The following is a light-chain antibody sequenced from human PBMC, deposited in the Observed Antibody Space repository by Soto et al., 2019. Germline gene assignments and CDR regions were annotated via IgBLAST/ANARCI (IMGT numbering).Light chain of an antibody. CDR2: EGS. J-gene: IGLJ1*01. V-gene: IGLV2-23*01. CDR3: CSYAGGSTYV. Sequence: QSALTQPASVTGSPGQSITISCTGTRSDVGSFNLVSWYQQHPGKAPKLMIYEGSKRPSGVSNRFSGSKSGNTASLTISGLQAGDEADYYCCSYAGGSTYVFGTGTKVTVL. CDR1: RSDVGSFNL.